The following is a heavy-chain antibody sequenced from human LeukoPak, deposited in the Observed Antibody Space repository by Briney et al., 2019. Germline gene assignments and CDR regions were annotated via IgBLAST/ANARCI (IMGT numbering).Heavy chain of an antibody. V-gene: IGHV3-30*03. J-gene: IGHJ4*02. CDR3: ARGLGHDY. CDR2: ISYDGSKK. CDR1: GFTFSSES. Sequence: PGRSLRLSCAASGFTFSSESMHWVRQAPGKGLEWVAVISYDGSKKYSADSVKGRFTISRDNAKNSLYLQMNSLRAEDTAVYYCARGLGHDYWGQGTLVTVPS. D-gene: IGHD3-9*01.